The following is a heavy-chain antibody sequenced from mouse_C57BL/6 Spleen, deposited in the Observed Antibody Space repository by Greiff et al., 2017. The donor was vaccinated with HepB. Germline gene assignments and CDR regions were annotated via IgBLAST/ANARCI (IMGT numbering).Heavy chain of an antibody. CDR3: ARPSIYDGYYWYFDV. CDR1: GYAFSSYW. V-gene: IGHV1-80*01. Sequence: QVQLQQSGAELVKPGASVKISCKASGYAFSSYWMNWVKQRPGKGLEWIGQIYPGDGDTNYNGKFKGKATLTADKSSSTAYMQLSSLTSEDSAVYFCARPSIYDGYYWYFDVWGTGTTVTVSS. J-gene: IGHJ1*03. D-gene: IGHD2-3*01. CDR2: IYPGDGDT.